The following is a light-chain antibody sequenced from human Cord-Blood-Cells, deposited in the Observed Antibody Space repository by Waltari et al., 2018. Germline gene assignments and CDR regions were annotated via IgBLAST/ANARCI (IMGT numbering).Light chain of an antibody. CDR2: QDS. CDR3: QEWDSMCWV. Sequence: SYELTQPPSVSVSPVHTASITFSGDHLGDKSACWYQQKPGQSPVLVIYQDSKRPSGIPERFSGSNTGNTATLTLSGTQARDGADYYWQEWDSMCWVFGGGTKLTVL. J-gene: IGLJ3*02. V-gene: IGLV3-1*01. CDR1: HLGDKS.